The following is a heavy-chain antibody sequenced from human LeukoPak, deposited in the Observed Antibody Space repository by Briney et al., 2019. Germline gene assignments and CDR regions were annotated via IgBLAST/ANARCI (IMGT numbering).Heavy chain of an antibody. CDR2: TSWNSGSI. CDR1: GFTLDDYA. D-gene: IGHD4-17*01. CDR3: AKDGQPTVTRVDY. J-gene: IGHJ4*02. V-gene: IGHV3-9*01. Sequence: SLTLSCAASGFTLDDYAMHWVRQAPGKGLEWVSCTSWNSGSIRYTHPVKGRYTISRDNAKNSLYLQMNSLRAQDTVLYYCAKDGQPTVTRVDYWGQGTLVSVSS.